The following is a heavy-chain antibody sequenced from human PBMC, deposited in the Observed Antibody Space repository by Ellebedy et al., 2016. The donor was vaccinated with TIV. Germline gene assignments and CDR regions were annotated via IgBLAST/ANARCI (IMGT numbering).Heavy chain of an antibody. CDR1: GFTFSNYE. Sequence: GESLKISCVASGFTFSNYEMHWVRQATGKGLELVSSIGTTGDTYYPGSVKGRFTISRANAKNSFFLQMNSLRAGDTAVYYCARSYGDYGGGYFDYWGQGALVSVSS. D-gene: IGHD4-17*01. J-gene: IGHJ4*02. CDR2: IGTTGDT. CDR3: ARSYGDYGGGYFDY. V-gene: IGHV3-13*01.